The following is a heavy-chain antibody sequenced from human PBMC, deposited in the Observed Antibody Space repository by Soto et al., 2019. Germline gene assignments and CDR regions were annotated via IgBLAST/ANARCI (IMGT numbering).Heavy chain of an antibody. V-gene: IGHV1-18*01. CDR1: GYTFTSYG. J-gene: IGHJ6*02. CDR2: ISANIGKA. Sequence: ASVKVSCKASGYTFTSYGISWVRQAPGQGLEWMGGISANIGKANYAQKFQGRVTMTADESTSTAYMELSSLRSEDTAMYYCARDVQYYDILTGYSPADYYYGMDVWGQGTTVTVSS. D-gene: IGHD3-9*01. CDR3: ARDVQYYDILTGYSPADYYYGMDV.